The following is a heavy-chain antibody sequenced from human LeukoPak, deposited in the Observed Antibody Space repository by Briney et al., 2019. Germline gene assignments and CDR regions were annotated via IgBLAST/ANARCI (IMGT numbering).Heavy chain of an antibody. V-gene: IGHV4-39*01. CDR3: ATSGYSSGWYTHFDY. CDR2: IHYSGST. Sequence: PSETLSLTCTVSGGSISSSSYYRGWIRQPPGKGLEWIGSIHYSGSTYYKPSLKSRVTISADTSKNQLSLKVSSVTAADTAVYYCATSGYSSGWYTHFDYWGQGTLVTVSS. D-gene: IGHD6-19*01. J-gene: IGHJ4*02. CDR1: GGSISSSSYY.